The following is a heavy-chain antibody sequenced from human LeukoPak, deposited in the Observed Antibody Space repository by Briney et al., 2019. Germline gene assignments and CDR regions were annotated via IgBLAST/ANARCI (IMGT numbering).Heavy chain of an antibody. D-gene: IGHD6-19*01. V-gene: IGHV3-53*05. CDR2: IYSGGST. CDR1: GFTVSSNY. CDR3: AKESIAVAAFDY. J-gene: IGHJ4*02. Sequence: PGGSLGLSCAASGFTVSSNYMSWVRPAPGKGLEWVSVIYSGGSTYYADSVKGRFTISRDNSKNSLYLQMNSLRTEDTALYYCAKESIAVAAFDYWGQGTLVTVSS.